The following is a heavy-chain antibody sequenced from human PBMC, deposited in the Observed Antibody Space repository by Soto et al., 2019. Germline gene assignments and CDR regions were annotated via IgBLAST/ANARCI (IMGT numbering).Heavy chain of an antibody. V-gene: IGHV1-69*06. Sequence: GASVKVSCKASGGSLSTNPISWVRQAPGQGLEWMGGTGSGTGPGNHAQKFRGRLTVTADKSTSTVYMELTNLSSEDTAVYYCARRDSGGFYRFFDYWGQGALVTVSS. CDR1: GGSLSTNP. CDR2: TGSGTGPG. CDR3: ARRDSGGFYRFFDY. D-gene: IGHD2-15*01. J-gene: IGHJ4*02.